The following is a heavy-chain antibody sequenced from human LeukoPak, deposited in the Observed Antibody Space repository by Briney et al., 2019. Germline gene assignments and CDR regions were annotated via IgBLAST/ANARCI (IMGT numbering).Heavy chain of an antibody. CDR1: GFTFSNAW. Sequence: PGGSLRLSCAASGFTFSNAWMSWVRQASGKGLEWVGRIRGKANSYATAYAASVKGRFTISRDDSKNTAYLQMNSLKTEDTAVYYCTRSDSSGWYHLEYYYYGMDVWGKGTTVTVSS. V-gene: IGHV3-73*01. CDR3: TRSDSSGWYHLEYYYYGMDV. CDR2: IRGKANSYAT. J-gene: IGHJ6*04. D-gene: IGHD6-19*01.